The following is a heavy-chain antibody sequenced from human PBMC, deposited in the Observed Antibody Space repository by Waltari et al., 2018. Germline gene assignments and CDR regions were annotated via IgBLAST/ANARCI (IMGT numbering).Heavy chain of an antibody. V-gene: IGHV2-26*01. CDR1: GFSLSDARMG. D-gene: IGHD2-21*01. CDR3: ARIQSGVGIPIAINWFDP. CDR2: IFSNDAT. Sequence: QVTLKESGPVLVKPTETLTLTCTVSGFSLSDARMGVSWIRQPPGKALEWLAHIFSNDATSYNTSLKSRRTISRDTSKSQVVLTMTNMDPVDTATYYCARIQSGVGIPIAINWFDPWGQGTLVTVSS. J-gene: IGHJ5*02.